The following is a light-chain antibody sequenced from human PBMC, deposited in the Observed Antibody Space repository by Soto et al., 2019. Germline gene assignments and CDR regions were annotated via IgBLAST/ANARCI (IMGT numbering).Light chain of an antibody. CDR3: QQYGSSPSIS. J-gene: IGKJ5*01. CDR1: QSVSSSY. V-gene: IGKV3-20*01. Sequence: EMVLTQSPGTLSMSPGDRATLSCSASQSVSSSYLAWYQQKPGQAPRLLIYGASSRATGIPDRFSGSGSGTDFTLTISRLETEDLAVYYGQQYGSSPSISVGQGTRLEIK. CDR2: GAS.